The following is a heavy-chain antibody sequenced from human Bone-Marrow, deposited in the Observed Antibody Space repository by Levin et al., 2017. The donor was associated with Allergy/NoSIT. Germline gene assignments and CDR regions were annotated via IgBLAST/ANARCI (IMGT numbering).Heavy chain of an antibody. CDR2: TWSHGRNQ. V-gene: IGHV3-33*01. CDR1: GFSLSDYG. J-gene: IGHJ5*02. Sequence: GESLKISCVASGFSLSDYGIHWVRQAPGKGLEWVAVTWSHGRNQFYADSVKGRFTVSRDIPRSMVYLQMNGLRAEDTAVYYCARDVDTSTHYSWFDPWGQGSLVTVSS. CDR3: ARDVDTSTHYSWFDP. D-gene: IGHD5-18*01.